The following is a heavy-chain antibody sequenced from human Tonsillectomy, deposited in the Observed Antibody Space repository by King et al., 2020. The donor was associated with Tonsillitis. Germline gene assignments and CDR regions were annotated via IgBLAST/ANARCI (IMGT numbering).Heavy chain of an antibody. J-gene: IGHJ3*02. V-gene: IGHV4-39*07. CDR2: IYYSGRT. D-gene: IGHD2-2*01. Sequence: QLQESGPGLVKPSETLSLTCTVSGGSISSSSYYWGWIRQPPGTGLEWIGRIYYSGRTYYNPSLKSRVTIPVETSKNQFSLKLRSVTASDTAVYYCAIGVVVVPAALSSRNAFDIWGQGTMVTVSS. CDR1: GGSISSSSYY. CDR3: AIGVVVVPAALSSRNAFDI.